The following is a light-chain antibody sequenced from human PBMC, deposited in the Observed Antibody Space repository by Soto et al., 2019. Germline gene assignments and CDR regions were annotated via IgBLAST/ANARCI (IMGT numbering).Light chain of an antibody. CDR2: DAS. J-gene: IGKJ1*01. Sequence: DIQMTQSLSTLSASVGDRVTITCRASQSISSWLAWYQQKPGKAPKLLIYDASSLESGVPSRFSGSGSGAEFTLTISSLQPDGFATYYCQQYSVYWTFGQGTKVDIK. CDR1: QSISSW. CDR3: QQYSVYWT. V-gene: IGKV1-5*01.